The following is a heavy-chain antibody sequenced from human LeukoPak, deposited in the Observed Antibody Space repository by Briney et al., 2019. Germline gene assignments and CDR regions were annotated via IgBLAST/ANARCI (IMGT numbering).Heavy chain of an antibody. J-gene: IGHJ1*01. D-gene: IGHD3-22*01. CDR2: ISSSGSNT. V-gene: IGHV3-23*01. Sequence: PGGSLRLSCAASGFTFSNYAIPWVRQAPGKGLEWVSTISSSGSNTYYTDSVKGRFTISRDNSKNTLYLQMNSLRAEDTAVYYCAKDGHYDSSGFTLQYWGQGTLVTVSS. CDR1: GFTFSNYA. CDR3: AKDGHYDSSGFTLQY.